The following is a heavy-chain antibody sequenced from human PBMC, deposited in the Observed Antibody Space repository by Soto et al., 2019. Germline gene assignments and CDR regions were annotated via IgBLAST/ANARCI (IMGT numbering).Heavy chain of an antibody. CDR1: GYRFSSYW. CDR2: IYPGDSDT. Sequence: PGESLKISCKGSGYRFSSYWIAWVRQMPGKGPEWMGIIYPGDSDTRYSPSFQGQVTFSVDKSNNTAYLQWSSLKASDTAMYHCARQGSNGAYYYYGMDVWGQGTAVTVSS. CDR3: ARQGSNGAYYYYGMDV. J-gene: IGHJ6*02. D-gene: IGHD2-8*01. V-gene: IGHV5-51*01.